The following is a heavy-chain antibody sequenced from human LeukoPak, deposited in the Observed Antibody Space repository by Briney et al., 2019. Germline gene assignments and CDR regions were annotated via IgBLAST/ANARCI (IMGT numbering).Heavy chain of an antibody. CDR3: ARDRTGLGNYFDY. D-gene: IGHD1-14*01. Sequence: SETLSLTCTVSGGSTTSHYWSWIRQPPGKGLEWIGYIYYSGSTTYNPSLKSRVTISLDTSKRQLSLRLTSVTAADTAVYYCARDRTGLGNYFDYWGRGTLVTVSS. CDR1: GGSTTSHY. V-gene: IGHV4-59*11. J-gene: IGHJ4*02. CDR2: IYYSGST.